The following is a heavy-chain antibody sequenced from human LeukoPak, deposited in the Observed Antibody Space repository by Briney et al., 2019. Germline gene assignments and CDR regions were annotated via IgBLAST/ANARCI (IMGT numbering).Heavy chain of an antibody. D-gene: IGHD1-26*01. CDR3: ARGEWDLRD. CDR1: GFMFADHG. Sequence: GESLRLSCAASGFMFADHGMTWVRQVPGKGLEWVSGINWNGGSTGYVDSVKGRFTISRDNAKNVLFLQMNNLRAEDTAFYYCARGEWDLRDWGQGTLVIVSS. J-gene: IGHJ4*02. CDR2: INWNGGST. V-gene: IGHV3-20*04.